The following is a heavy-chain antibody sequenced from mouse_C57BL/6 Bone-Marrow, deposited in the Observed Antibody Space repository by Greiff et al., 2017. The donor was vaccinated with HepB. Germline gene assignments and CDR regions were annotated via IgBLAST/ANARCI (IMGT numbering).Heavy chain of an antibody. J-gene: IGHJ4*01. CDR2: IYPGDGDT. V-gene: IGHV1-82*01. CDR3: ARVGLRRAMDY. CDR1: GYAFSSSW. D-gene: IGHD2-4*01. Sequence: QVQLQQSGPELVKPGASVKISCKASGYAFSSSWMNWVKQRPGKGLEWIGRIYPGDGDTNYNGKFKGKATLTADKSSSTAYLQLSSLTSEDSAVSFCARVGLRRAMDYWGQGTSVTVSS.